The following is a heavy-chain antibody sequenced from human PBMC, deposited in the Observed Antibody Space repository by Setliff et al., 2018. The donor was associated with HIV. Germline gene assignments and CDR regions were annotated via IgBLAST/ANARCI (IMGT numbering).Heavy chain of an antibody. D-gene: IGHD1-26*01. CDR1: GGSISSNRW. J-gene: IGHJ5*01. CDR3: ARGVGSSWFDS. CDR2: IYQSGHT. V-gene: IGHV4-4*02. Sequence: PSETLSLTCAVSGGSISSNRWWSWVRQPPGKGLEWIGEIYQSGHTNYSPPLESRVTISVDTSKNQFSLKLSSVTAADTAVYYCARGVGSSWFDSWGQGTLVTVSS.